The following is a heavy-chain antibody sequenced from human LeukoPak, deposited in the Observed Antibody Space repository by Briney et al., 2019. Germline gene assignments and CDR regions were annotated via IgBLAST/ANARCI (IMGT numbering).Heavy chain of an antibody. CDR1: GGSISSYY. Sequence: SETLSLTCTVSGGSISSYYWSWIRQPPGKGLEWIGYIYYSGSTNYNPSLKSRVTISVDTSKNQFSLKLSPVTAADTAVYYCARDGYSSGWGRAFDIWGQGTMVTVSS. V-gene: IGHV4-59*01. CDR2: IYYSGST. CDR3: ARDGYSSGWGRAFDI. J-gene: IGHJ3*02. D-gene: IGHD6-19*01.